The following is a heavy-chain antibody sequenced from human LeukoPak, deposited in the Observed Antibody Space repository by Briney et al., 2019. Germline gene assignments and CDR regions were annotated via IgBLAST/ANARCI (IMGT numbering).Heavy chain of an antibody. Sequence: GGSLRLSCAASGFTFDDYGMSWVRQAPGKGLEWVSGINWNGGSTGYADSVKGRFTISRDNAKNSLYLQMNSLRAEDTALYYCARVKGQWLVEGPLDYWGQGTLVTVSS. CDR3: ARVKGQWLVEGPLDY. J-gene: IGHJ4*02. CDR1: GFTFDDYG. D-gene: IGHD6-19*01. V-gene: IGHV3-20*04. CDR2: INWNGGST.